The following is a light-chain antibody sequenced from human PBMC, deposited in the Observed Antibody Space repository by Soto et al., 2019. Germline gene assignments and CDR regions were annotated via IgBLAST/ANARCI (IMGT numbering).Light chain of an antibody. CDR1: SSDVGSYNL. J-gene: IGLJ3*02. CDR2: EVS. Sequence: QSALTQPASVSGSPGQSITISCTGTSSDVGSYNLVSWYQHHPGRAPKLMIYEVSKRPSGVSGRFSGSKSGNTASLTISGLQAEDEADYSCCSYAGSSSYWVFGGGTKVTVL. CDR3: CSYAGSSSYWV. V-gene: IGLV2-23*02.